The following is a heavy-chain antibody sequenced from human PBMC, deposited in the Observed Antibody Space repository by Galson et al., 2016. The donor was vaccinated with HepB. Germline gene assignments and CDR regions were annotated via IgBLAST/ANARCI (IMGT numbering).Heavy chain of an antibody. D-gene: IGHD1-14*01. CDR1: GFTFSTYA. Sequence: SLRLSCAASGFTFSTYAFHWVRQAPGKGLEWVAVISYDGGNKNYADSVKGRFAISRDNSKNTLSLQMNSLRVEDTAGYHCAKSRTSARGPDAFDIWGQGTMVTVSS. CDR2: ISYDGGNK. CDR3: AKSRTSARGPDAFDI. V-gene: IGHV3-30*18. J-gene: IGHJ3*02.